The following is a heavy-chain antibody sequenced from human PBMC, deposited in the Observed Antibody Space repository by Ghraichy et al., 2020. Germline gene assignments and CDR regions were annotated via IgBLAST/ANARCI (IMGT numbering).Heavy chain of an antibody. Sequence: SETLSLTCAVYGGSFSGYYWSWIRQPPGKGLEWIGEINHSGSTNYNPSLKSRVTISVDTSKNQFSLKLSSVTAADTAVYYCARGWELKKGFDYWGQGTLVTVSS. V-gene: IGHV4-34*01. D-gene: IGHD1-26*01. CDR3: ARGWELKKGFDY. CDR1: GGSFSGYY. J-gene: IGHJ4*02. CDR2: INHSGST.